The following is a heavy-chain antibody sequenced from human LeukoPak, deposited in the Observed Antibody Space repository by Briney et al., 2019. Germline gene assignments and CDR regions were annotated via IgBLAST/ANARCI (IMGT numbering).Heavy chain of an antibody. CDR3: ATTPLYCSSTSCPGGY. CDR2: VSPEDGET. CDR1: GYTFTDYY. V-gene: IGHV1-69-2*01. J-gene: IGHJ4*02. Sequence: ASVKVSCKVSGYTFTDYYMHWVQQAPGKGLEWMGLVSPEDGETIYAEKFQGRVTITADTSTDTAYMELSSLRSEDTAVYYCATTPLYCSSTSCPGGYWGQGTLVTVSS. D-gene: IGHD2-2*01.